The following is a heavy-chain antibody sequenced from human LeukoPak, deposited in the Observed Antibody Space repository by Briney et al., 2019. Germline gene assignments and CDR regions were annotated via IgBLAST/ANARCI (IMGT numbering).Heavy chain of an antibody. CDR1: GFTFSSYS. Sequence: GGSLRLSCAASGFTFSSYSMNWVRQAPGKGLEWVSSISSSSSYIYYADSVKGRFTISRDNAKNSLYLQMNSLRAEDTAMYYCARFAIVGADFDYWGQGTLVTVSS. V-gene: IGHV3-21*01. CDR3: ARFAIVGADFDY. D-gene: IGHD1-26*01. CDR2: ISSSSSYI. J-gene: IGHJ4*02.